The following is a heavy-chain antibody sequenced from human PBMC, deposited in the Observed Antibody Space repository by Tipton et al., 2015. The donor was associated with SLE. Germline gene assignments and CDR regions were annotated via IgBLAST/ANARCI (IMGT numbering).Heavy chain of an antibody. CDR1: GSSITSSSHY. V-gene: IGHV4-39*01. J-gene: IGHJ4*02. Sequence: TLSLTCSISGSSITSSSHYWGWIRQPPGKGLEWIGSIYYTGTTYYNPSLKSRVTISVETSKTHFSRKLSSVTAADTAMYCCARLSSGTGDFEHWGQGTLVVVSS. CDR2: IYYTGTT. CDR3: ARLSSGTGDFEH. D-gene: IGHD7-27*01.